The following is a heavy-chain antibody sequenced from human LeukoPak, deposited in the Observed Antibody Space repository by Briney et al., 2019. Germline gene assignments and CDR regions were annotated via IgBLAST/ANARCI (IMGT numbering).Heavy chain of an antibody. J-gene: IGHJ5*02. CDR1: GGSFSGYY. CDR3: ARARVFRNWFDP. V-gene: IGHV4-34*01. CDR2: INHSGST. Sequence: PSETLSLTCAVYGGSFSGYYWSWIRQPPGKGLEWIGEINHSGSTNYNPSLKSRVTIPVDTSKNQFSLKLSSVTAADTAVYYCARARVFRNWFDPWGQGTLVTVSS. D-gene: IGHD3-3*01.